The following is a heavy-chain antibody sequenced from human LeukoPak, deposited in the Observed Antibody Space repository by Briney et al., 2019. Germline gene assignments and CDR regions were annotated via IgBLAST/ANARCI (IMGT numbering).Heavy chain of an antibody. CDR1: GFTFSNYA. D-gene: IGHD6-6*01. J-gene: IGHJ4*02. V-gene: IGHV3-23*01. CDR3: SKGNIAASATSLHFDY. CDR2: VSRSGDTT. Sequence: GGSLRLSCAASGFTFSNYAVSWVRQAPGEGLEWVSGVSRSGDTTYYADSVKGRFTISRDNSKNTLYLQMSSLRAEDTALYYCSKGNIAASATSLHFDYWGQGTLVTVSS.